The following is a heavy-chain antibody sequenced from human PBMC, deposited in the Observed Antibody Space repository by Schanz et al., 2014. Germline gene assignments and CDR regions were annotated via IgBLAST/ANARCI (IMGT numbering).Heavy chain of an antibody. CDR2: ISGSSRTI. V-gene: IGHV3-48*01. CDR1: GFGFSSYS. D-gene: IGHD3-10*01. Sequence: EVQLVESGGGLIQPGGSLRLSCAASGFGFSSYSMNWVRQAPGKGLEWVSYISGSSRTIYYADSMKGRFTVSRDNSKSTLYVEMNSLRVEDTAVYSCTADLWFGAVWGVWWGQGTLVTVSS. J-gene: IGHJ4*02. CDR3: TADLWFGAVWGVW.